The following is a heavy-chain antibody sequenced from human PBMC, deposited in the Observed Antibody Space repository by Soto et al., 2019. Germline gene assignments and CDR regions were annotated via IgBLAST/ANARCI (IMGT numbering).Heavy chain of an antibody. Sequence: SETLSLTCAVYGGSFSGYYWSWIRQPPGKGLEWIGEINHSGSTNYNPSLKSRVTISVDTSKNQFSLKLSSVTAADTAVYYCARGTIRPLPKPDSWGQGTVVTVSS. CDR2: INHSGST. CDR3: ARGTIRPLPKPDS. CDR1: GGSFSGYY. J-gene: IGHJ4*02. D-gene: IGHD3-3*01. V-gene: IGHV4-34*01.